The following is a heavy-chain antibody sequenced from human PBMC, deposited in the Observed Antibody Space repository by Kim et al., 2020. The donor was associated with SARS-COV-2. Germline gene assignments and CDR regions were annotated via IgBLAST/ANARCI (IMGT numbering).Heavy chain of an antibody. J-gene: IGHJ6*02. V-gene: IGHV3-30*18. Sequence: GGSLRLSCAASGFSFSTYAMHWVRQAPGKGLEWVAVITYDGTEKYYGDSVRGRFTISRDNSKNTLSLQMNSLRAEDTAVYYCAKDDGGDQVRFLYYYGLDVWGQGTTVTVSS. CDR3: AKDDGGDQVRFLYYYGLDV. D-gene: IGHD2-21*02. CDR2: ITYDGTEK. CDR1: GFSFSTYA.